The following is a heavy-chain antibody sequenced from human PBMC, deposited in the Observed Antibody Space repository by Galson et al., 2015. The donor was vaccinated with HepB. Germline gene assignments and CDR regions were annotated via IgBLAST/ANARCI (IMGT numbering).Heavy chain of an antibody. CDR3: ARDAPYGSGSYYRFRPADY. D-gene: IGHD3-10*01. J-gene: IGHJ4*02. CDR2: IWYDGSNK. V-gene: IGHV3-33*01. Sequence: SLRLSCAASGFTFSSYGMHWVRQAPGKGLEWVAVIWYDGSNKYYADSVKGRFTISRDNAKNSLYLQMNSLRDEDTAVYYCARDAPYGSGSYYRFRPADYWGQGTLVTVSS. CDR1: GFTFSSYG.